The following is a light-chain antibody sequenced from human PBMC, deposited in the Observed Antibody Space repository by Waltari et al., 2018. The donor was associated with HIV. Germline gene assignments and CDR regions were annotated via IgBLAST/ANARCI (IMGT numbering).Light chain of an antibody. CDR3: QSYDISLTGLWV. V-gene: IGLV1-40*01. CDR2: GGT. Sequence: SVLTQPPSVSGAPGQSVSISCSGNASNIGAGFDVHWYRQSPGTAPKLVIFGGTVRPSGITDRFSGSRSLNSVSLDISGLRAEDAGDYYCQSYDISLTGLWVFGGGTKLTVL. CDR1: ASNIGAGFD. J-gene: IGLJ3*02.